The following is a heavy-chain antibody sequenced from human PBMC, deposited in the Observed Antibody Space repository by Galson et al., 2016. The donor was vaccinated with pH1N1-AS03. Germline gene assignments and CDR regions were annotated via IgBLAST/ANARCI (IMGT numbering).Heavy chain of an antibody. CDR2: LSYDDTYK. Sequence: SLRLSCAASGFTLTNHPLHWVLQAPGKGLEWVAVLSYDDTYKYYAESVKGRFSIFRDMSDNTLYLQMGSLRPEDTAIYFCARGLQKPSQLWLLAPFDIWGQGTMVSVSS. J-gene: IGHJ3*02. CDR1: GFTLTNHP. V-gene: IGHV3-30*14. CDR3: ARGLQKPSQLWLLAPFDI. D-gene: IGHD3/OR15-3a*01.